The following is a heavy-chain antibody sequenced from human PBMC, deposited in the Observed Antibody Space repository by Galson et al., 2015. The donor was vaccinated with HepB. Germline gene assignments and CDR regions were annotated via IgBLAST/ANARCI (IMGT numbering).Heavy chain of an antibody. J-gene: IGHJ4*02. CDR3: ANIPLPLGYSSSWYSWDFDY. D-gene: IGHD6-13*01. CDR1: GFTFSSYA. V-gene: IGHV3-23*01. Sequence: SLRLSCAASGFTFSSYAMSWVRQAPGKGLEWVSAISGSDGSTYYADSVKGRFTISRDNSKNTLYLQMNSLRAEDTAVYYCANIPLPLGYSSSWYSWDFDYWGQGTLVTVSS. CDR2: ISGSDGST.